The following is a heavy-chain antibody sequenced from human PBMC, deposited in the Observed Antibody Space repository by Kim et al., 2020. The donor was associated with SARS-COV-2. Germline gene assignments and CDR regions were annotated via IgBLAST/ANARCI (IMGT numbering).Heavy chain of an antibody. D-gene: IGHD4-17*01. J-gene: IGHJ6*02. CDR1: GYTFTSYG. CDR3: AREGQGGDDYGDSASFYYYYYGMDV. CDR2: ISAYNGNT. Sequence: ASVKVSCKASGYTFTSYGISWVRQAPGQGLEWMGWISAYNGNTNYAQKLQGRVTMTTDTSTSTAYMELRSLRSDDAAVYYCAREGQGGDDYGDSASFYYYYYGMDVWGQGTTVTVSS. V-gene: IGHV1-18*01.